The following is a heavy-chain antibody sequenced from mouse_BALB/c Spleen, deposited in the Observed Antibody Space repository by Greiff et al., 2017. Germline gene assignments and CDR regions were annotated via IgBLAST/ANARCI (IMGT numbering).Heavy chain of an antibody. CDR3: THVYYGMLFAY. J-gene: IGHJ3*01. V-gene: IGHV1-15*01. CDR1: GYTFTDYE. D-gene: IGHD2-1*01. CDR2: IDPETGGT. Sequence: VQLQQSGAELVRPGASVTLSCKASGYTFTDYEMHWVKQTPVHGLEWIGAIDPETGGTAYNQKFKGKATLTADKSSSTAYMELRSLTSEDSAVYYCTHVYYGMLFAYWGQGTLVTVSA.